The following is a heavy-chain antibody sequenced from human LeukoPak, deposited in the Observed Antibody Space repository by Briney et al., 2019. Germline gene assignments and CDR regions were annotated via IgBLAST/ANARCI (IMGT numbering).Heavy chain of an antibody. CDR3: AKASSAGYYYGMDV. D-gene: IGHD6-19*01. CDR2: ISGSGAST. CDR1: GFTLSTNA. J-gene: IGHJ6*02. Sequence: GGSLRLSCLTSGFTLSTNAMSWVRQAPGKGLEWISGISGSGASTYYADSVKGRFTISRDDSRNTLYLQMNSLRAEDTAVYYCAKASSAGYYYGMDVWGQGTTVTVSS. V-gene: IGHV3-23*01.